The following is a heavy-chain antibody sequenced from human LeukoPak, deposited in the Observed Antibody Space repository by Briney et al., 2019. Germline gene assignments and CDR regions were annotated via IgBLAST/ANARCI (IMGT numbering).Heavy chain of an antibody. J-gene: IGHJ4*02. CDR2: INHSGST. CDR3: ARRMAYGDFDY. V-gene: IGHV4-34*01. Sequence: PSETLSLTCAVYGGSFSGYYWSWIRQPPGKGLEWIGEINHSGSTNYNPSLKSRVTISVDTSKNQFSLKLSSVTAADTAVYYCARRMAYGDFDYWGQGTLVTVSS. CDR1: GGSFSGYY. D-gene: IGHD2-8*01.